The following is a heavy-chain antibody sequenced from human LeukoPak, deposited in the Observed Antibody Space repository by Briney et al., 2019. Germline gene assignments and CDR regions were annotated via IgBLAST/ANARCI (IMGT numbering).Heavy chain of an antibody. J-gene: IGHJ4*02. CDR1: GFIFSRYW. CDR3: ARDSVVEMATISGY. CDR2: INQNGNET. Sequence: GGSLRLSCAASGFIFSRYWMSWVRQAPGKGLEWVANINQNGNETYYVDSVRGRFTISRDTAKNSLSLQMNSLRAEDTAVYYCARDSVVEMATISGYWGQGTLVTVSS. V-gene: IGHV3-7*01. D-gene: IGHD5-24*01.